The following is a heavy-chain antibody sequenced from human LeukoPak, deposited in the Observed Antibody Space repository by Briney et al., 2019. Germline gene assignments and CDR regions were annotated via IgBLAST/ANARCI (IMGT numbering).Heavy chain of an antibody. J-gene: IGHJ4*02. CDR1: GYTLTELS. CDR3: ATSGSLGIVVVPAALGY. CDR2: FDPEDGET. V-gene: IGHV1-24*01. D-gene: IGHD2-2*01. Sequence: ASVKVSCKVSGYTLTELSMHWVRQAPGKGLEWMGGFDPEDGETIYAQKFQGRVTMTEDTSTDTAYMELSSLRSEDTAVYYCATSGSLGIVVVPAALGYWGQGTLVTVSS.